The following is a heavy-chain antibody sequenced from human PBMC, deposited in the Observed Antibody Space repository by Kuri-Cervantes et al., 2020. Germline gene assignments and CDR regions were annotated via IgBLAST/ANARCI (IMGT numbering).Heavy chain of an antibody. J-gene: IGHJ6*02. CDR3: AREMTQNWGSLYFQRYYYYGMDV. CDR1: GYTFTNYY. CDR2: IDPRGGRT. V-gene: IGHV1-46*01. D-gene: IGHD7-27*01. Sequence: ASVKVSCKTFGYTFTNYYIYWVRQAPGQGLEWMGTIDPRGGRTSYAQNFQGRVTMTRDTSTSTAYMELRSLRSDDTAVYYCAREMTQNWGSLYFQRYYYYGMDVWGQGTTVTVSS.